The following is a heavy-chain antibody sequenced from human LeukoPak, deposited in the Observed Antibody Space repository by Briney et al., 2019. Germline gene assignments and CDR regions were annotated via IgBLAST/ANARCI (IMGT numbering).Heavy chain of an antibody. V-gene: IGHV7-4-1*02. CDR2: INTNTGNP. CDR3: ARGKSQLVLS. CDR1: GYTPTSYG. J-gene: IGHJ5*02. Sequence: AASVKVSFKASGYTPTSYGIHWVRQAPGQGLEWMGWINTNTGNPTYAQGFTGRFVFSLDTSVSTAYLQISSLKAEDTAVYYCARGKSQLVLSWGQGTLVTVSS. D-gene: IGHD6-6*01.